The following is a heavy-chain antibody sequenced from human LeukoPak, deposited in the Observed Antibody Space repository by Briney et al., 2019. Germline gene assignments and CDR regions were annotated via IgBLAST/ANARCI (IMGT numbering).Heavy chain of an antibody. CDR2: INHSGST. Sequence: SETLSLTCAVYGGSFSGYYWSWIRQPPGKGLEWIGEINHSGSTNYNPSLKSRVTISVDTSKNQFSLKLSSVTAADTAVHYCARARGYSYGHLPFRYWGQGTLVTVSS. V-gene: IGHV4-34*01. J-gene: IGHJ4*02. CDR1: GGSFSGYY. D-gene: IGHD5-18*01. CDR3: ARARGYSYGHLPFRY.